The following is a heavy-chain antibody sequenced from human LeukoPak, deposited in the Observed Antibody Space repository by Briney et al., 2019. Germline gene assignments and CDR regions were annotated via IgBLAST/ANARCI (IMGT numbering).Heavy chain of an antibody. Sequence: GGSLRLSCAASGFTFSSYWMTWIRQAPGKGLEWVANIKQDGSEKYYVDSVKGRFTISRDNAKNSLYLQMNSPRAEDTAVYYCARDTGGGYSCYDCWGQGTLVTVSS. D-gene: IGHD5-18*01. J-gene: IGHJ4*02. V-gene: IGHV3-7*01. CDR3: ARDTGGGYSCYDC. CDR2: IKQDGSEK. CDR1: GFTFSSYW.